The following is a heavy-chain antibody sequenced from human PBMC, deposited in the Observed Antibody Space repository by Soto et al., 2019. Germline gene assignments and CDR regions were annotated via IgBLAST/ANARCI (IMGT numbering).Heavy chain of an antibody. CDR2: IKQDGSEK. V-gene: IGHV3-7*01. CDR3: ARSIAARLNWFDP. D-gene: IGHD6-6*01. J-gene: IGHJ5*02. CDR1: GLTFSSYW. Sequence: PGGSLRLSCAASGLTFSSYWMSWVRQAPGKGLEWVANIKQDGSEKYYVDSVKGRFTISRDNAKNSLYLQMNSLRAEDTAVYYCARSIAARLNWFDPWGQGVLVTVSS.